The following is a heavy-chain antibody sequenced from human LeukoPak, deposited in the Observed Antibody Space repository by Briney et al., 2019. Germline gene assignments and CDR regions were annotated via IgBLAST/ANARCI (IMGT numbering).Heavy chain of an antibody. CDR3: AKDIPAARYLDP. D-gene: IGHD2-2*01. V-gene: IGHV3-23*01. CDR1: GFTFNIYA. Sequence: GGSLRLSCAASGFTFNIYAMAWVRQAPGKGLESVSGISSSGHSTYYADPMKGRFTISRDNSKIILSLEMTSLRADDPAIYYCAKDIPAARYLDPWGGGTLVTVSS. CDR2: ISSSGHST. J-gene: IGHJ2*01.